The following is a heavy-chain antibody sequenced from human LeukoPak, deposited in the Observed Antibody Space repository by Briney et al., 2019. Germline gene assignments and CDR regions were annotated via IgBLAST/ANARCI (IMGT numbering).Heavy chain of an antibody. D-gene: IGHD3-22*01. J-gene: IGHJ5*02. Sequence: ASVKVSCKASGYTFTGYYIHWVRQAPGQGLEWLGWINPTSGARNYAQKLQGRVAMTTDTSTSTAYMELRSLRSDDTAVYYCARTYYYDSSGYSNNWFDPWGQGTLVTVSS. CDR1: GYTFTGYY. CDR3: ARTYYYDSSGYSNNWFDP. V-gene: IGHV1-2*02. CDR2: INPTSGAR.